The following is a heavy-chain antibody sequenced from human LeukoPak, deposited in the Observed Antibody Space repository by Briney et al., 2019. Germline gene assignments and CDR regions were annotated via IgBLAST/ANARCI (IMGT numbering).Heavy chain of an antibody. CDR3: ARDQSLEGAAAGEFDS. CDR2: INPASGGT. J-gene: IGHJ4*02. CDR1: GYTFTRYY. D-gene: IGHD6-13*01. V-gene: IGHV1-2*02. Sequence: ASVKVSCKASGYTFTRYYLHWVRQAPGQGLEWMGWINPASGGTNYAQNFQGRVTMTRDTSISTVYMELSGLRSDDTAVYYCARDQSLEGAAAGEFDSWGQGTLVTVSS.